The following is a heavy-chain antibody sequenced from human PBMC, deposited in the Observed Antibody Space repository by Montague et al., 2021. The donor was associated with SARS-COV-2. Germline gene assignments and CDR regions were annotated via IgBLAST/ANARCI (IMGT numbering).Heavy chain of an antibody. CDR3: ASPTFGVAPYYFDY. Sequence: SETLSLTCAVYGGSFSGYYWSWIRQTPGKGLEWIGEINHSGSTNYNPSLKSRVTISVDTSKNQFSLKLSSVTAADTAVYYCASPTFGVAPYYFDYWGKGTLVTVSS. D-gene: IGHD3-3*01. CDR1: GGSFSGYY. CDR2: INHSGST. V-gene: IGHV4-34*01. J-gene: IGHJ4*02.